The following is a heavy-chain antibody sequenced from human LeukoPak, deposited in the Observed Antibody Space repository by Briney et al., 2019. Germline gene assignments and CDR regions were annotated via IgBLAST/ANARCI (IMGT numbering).Heavy chain of an antibody. CDR3: AYNRNRIIDTFDV. Sequence: SETLSLTCTVYGGSFTNYYWSWIRQPPGKGLEWIGYIYYSGTTKYNPSLQSRVTISVDTSKNELSLKLSSVTATDTAVYYCAYNRNRIIDTFDVWVQGTLVTVSS. V-gene: IGHV4-59*08. J-gene: IGHJ3*01. CDR2: IYYSGTT. CDR1: GGSFTNYY. D-gene: IGHD1-14*01.